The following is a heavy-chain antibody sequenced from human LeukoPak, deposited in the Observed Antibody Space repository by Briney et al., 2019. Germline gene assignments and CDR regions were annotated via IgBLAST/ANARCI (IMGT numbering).Heavy chain of an antibody. CDR2: IWYGGSNK. V-gene: IGHV3-30*02. CDR1: GFTFSSYG. D-gene: IGHD2-8*01. Sequence: GGSLRLSCAASGFTFSSYGMHWVRQAPGKGLEWVAVIWYGGSNKYYADSVKGRFTISRDNSKNTLYLQMNSLRAEDTAVYYCAKDQRPYCTDGVCRFDTDAFDIWGQGTMVTVSS. J-gene: IGHJ3*02. CDR3: AKDQRPYCTDGVCRFDTDAFDI.